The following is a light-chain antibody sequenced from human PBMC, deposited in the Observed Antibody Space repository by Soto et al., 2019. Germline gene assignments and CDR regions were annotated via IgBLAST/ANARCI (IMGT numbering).Light chain of an antibody. CDR3: QQHGNWPPIT. CDR2: AAS. Sequence: EVVMTQSPATLSVSPGDSAALSCRASQSIGNNLAWYQLRPGQTPRLLIYAASTRATGIPARFSGRGSGTEFTLTITGLQSEDFAIYYCQQHGNWPPITFGQGTRLEIK. J-gene: IGKJ5*01. CDR1: QSIGNN. V-gene: IGKV3-15*01.